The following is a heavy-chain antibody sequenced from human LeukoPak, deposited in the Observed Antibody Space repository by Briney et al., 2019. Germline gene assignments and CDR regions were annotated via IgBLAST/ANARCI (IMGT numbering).Heavy chain of an antibody. V-gene: IGHV3-15*01. CDR1: GFTFSGAW. Sequence: GGSLRLSCAASGFTFSGAWMNWVRQAPGKGLEWVGRIQSRTDGATTDYAAPVKGRVPISVDDSKNTLFLQMNSLKTEDTAVYYCTTRFYWGQGTLVIASS. J-gene: IGHJ4*02. CDR3: TTRFY. CDR2: IQSRTDGATT.